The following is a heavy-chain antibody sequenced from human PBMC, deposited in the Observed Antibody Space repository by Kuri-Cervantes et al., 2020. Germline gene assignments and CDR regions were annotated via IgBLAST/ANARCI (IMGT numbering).Heavy chain of an antibody. Sequence: SETLSLTCAVSGGSISSSNWWSWVRQPPGKGLEWIGEIYHSGSTNYNPSLKSRVTISVGTSKNQFSLKLSSVTAADTAVYYCARRPPESAFDYWGQGTLVTVSS. CDR2: IYHSGST. V-gene: IGHV4-4*02. CDR3: ARRPPESAFDY. J-gene: IGHJ4*02. CDR1: GGSISSSNW.